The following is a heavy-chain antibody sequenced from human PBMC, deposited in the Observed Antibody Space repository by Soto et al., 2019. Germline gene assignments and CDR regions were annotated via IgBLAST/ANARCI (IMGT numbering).Heavy chain of an antibody. CDR1: GGSFSGYD. D-gene: IGHD2-15*01. CDR2: INHSGST. Sequence: LTLTCAVYGGSFSGYDWSCIRQPPGKGLEWIGEINHSGSTNYNPSLKSRVTISVDTSKNQFSLKLSSVTAADTAVYYCASFSPVVVAANRGFHYWGQGTLVTVSS. J-gene: IGHJ4*02. CDR3: ASFSPVVVAANRGFHY. V-gene: IGHV4-34*01.